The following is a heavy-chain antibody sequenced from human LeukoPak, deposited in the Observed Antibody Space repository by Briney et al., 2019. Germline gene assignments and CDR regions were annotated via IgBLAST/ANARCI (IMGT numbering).Heavy chain of an antibody. Sequence: SETLSLTCTVSGGSISSSSYYWGWIRQPPGKGLEWIGSIYYSGSTYYNPSLKSRVTISVDTSKNQFSLKLSSVTAADTAVYYCARDPYCSSTSCYTPFDYRGQGTLVTVSS. V-gene: IGHV4-39*07. CDR3: ARDPYCSSTSCYTPFDY. D-gene: IGHD2-2*02. CDR1: GGSISSSSYY. CDR2: IYYSGST. J-gene: IGHJ4*02.